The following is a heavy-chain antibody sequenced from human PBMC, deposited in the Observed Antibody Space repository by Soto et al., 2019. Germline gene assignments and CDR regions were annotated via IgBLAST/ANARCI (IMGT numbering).Heavy chain of an antibody. J-gene: IGHJ5*01. D-gene: IGHD3-10*01. CDR2: ISGSGSTI. V-gene: IGHV3-11*01. CDR3: ANYYGSGSYGNWFDS. Sequence: QMQLVESGGGLVKPGGSLRLSCAASGFSFSAHYMSWIRQAPGKGLEWISYISGSGSTIYYADSVKGRFTISRDNAKNSLDLQMTSLRAEDTALYYCANYYGSGSYGNWFDSWGQGTLVTVSS. CDR1: GFSFSAHY.